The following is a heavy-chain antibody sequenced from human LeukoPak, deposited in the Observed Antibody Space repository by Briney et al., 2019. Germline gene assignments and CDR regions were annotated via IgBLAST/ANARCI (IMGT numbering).Heavy chain of an antibody. J-gene: IGHJ4*02. CDR3: ARDSYGSSGYYYVSDY. V-gene: IGHV3-48*02. Sequence: SGGPLRLSCAASGFTFSTYSMNWVRQAPGKGLEWVSYISYSSSAIYYADSVKGRFTISRDNAKNSLYLRMNSLRDEDTAVYYCARDSYGSSGYYYVSDYWGQGTLVTVSS. D-gene: IGHD3-22*01. CDR1: GFTFSTYS. CDR2: ISYSSSAI.